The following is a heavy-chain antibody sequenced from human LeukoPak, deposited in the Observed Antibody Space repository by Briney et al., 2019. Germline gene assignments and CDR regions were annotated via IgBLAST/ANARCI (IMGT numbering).Heavy chain of an antibody. CDR3: ARRLYSSGFYYFDY. CDR1: GFTFGTYW. J-gene: IGHJ4*02. V-gene: IGHV4-39*01. D-gene: IGHD6-19*01. Sequence: GSLRLSCTTSGFTFGTYWMHWVRQTPGKGLEWIGSIYYSGSTYYNPSLKSRVTISVDTSKNQFSLKLSSVTAADTAVYYCARRLYSSGFYYFDYWGQGTLVTVSS. CDR2: IYYSGST.